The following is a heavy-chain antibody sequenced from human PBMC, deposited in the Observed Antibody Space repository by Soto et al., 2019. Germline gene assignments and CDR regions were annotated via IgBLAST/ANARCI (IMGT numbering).Heavy chain of an antibody. D-gene: IGHD6-13*01. V-gene: IGHV1-18*01. J-gene: IGHJ5*02. Sequence: ASVKVSCKASGYTFTSYGISWVRQAPGQGLEWMGWISAYNGNTNYAQKLQGRVTMTTDTSTSTAYMELRSLRSDDTAVYYCARDSRAIAAAGTAVSGWFDPWGQGTLVTVSS. CDR3: ARDSRAIAAAGTAVSGWFDP. CDR1: GYTFTSYG. CDR2: ISAYNGNT.